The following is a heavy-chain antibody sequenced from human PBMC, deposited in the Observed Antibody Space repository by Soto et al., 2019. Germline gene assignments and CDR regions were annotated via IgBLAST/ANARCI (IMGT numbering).Heavy chain of an antibody. CDR1: GGSISSGGYY. CDR2: IYYSGST. J-gene: IGHJ4*02. CDR3: ARVEGYYYDSSGYYAYIRDYYFDY. D-gene: IGHD3-22*01. Sequence: SETLSLTCTVSGGSISSGGYYWSWIRQHPGKGLEWIGYIYYSGSTYYNPSLKSRVTISVDTSKNQFSLKLSSVTAADTAVYYCARVEGYYYDSSGYYAYIRDYYFDYWGQGTLVTVSS. V-gene: IGHV4-31*03.